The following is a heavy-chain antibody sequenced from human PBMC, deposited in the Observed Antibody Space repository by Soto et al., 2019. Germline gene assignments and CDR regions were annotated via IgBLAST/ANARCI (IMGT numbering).Heavy chain of an antibody. Sequence: QLQLQESGPGLVKPSETLSLTCTVSGGSISSSSYYWGWIRQPPGKGLEWIVSIYYSASTYYNPSLKSRVTLSVDTSKNQVPLKLSSVTAADTAVYYCARLLYEGAFDIWGQGTMVTVSS. CDR2: IYYSAST. CDR1: GGSISSSSYY. CDR3: ARLLYEGAFDI. J-gene: IGHJ3*02. D-gene: IGHD5-12*01. V-gene: IGHV4-39*01.